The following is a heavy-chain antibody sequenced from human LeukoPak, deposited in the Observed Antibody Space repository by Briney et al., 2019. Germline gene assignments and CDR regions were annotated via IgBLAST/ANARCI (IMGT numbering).Heavy chain of an antibody. D-gene: IGHD5-18*01. J-gene: IGHJ4*02. CDR1: GYTFTSYG. Sequence: ASVTVSCKASGYTFTSYGVSWVRQAPGQGLEWMGWINTYNVNTNYAQKFQGRVTLTTDASTSTAYMELRSLRSDDTAVYYCARDSRRGYGYGYDEGGQGTRLTVSS. V-gene: IGHV1-18*01. CDR3: ARDSRRGYGYGYDE. CDR2: INTYNVNT.